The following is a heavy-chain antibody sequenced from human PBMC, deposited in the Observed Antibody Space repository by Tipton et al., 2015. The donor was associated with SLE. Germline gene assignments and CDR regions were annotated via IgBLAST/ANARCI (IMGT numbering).Heavy chain of an antibody. Sequence: SLRLSCAASGFTFSSYAMHWVRQAPGKGLEWVAVISYDGSNKYYADSVKGRFTISRDSSKNTLYLQMNSLRAEDTAVYYCARSLTIYYYYGMDVWGQGTTVTVSS. CDR2: ISYDGSNK. J-gene: IGHJ6*02. CDR3: ARSLTIYYYYGMDV. CDR1: GFTFSSYA. D-gene: IGHD3-3*01. V-gene: IGHV3-30*04.